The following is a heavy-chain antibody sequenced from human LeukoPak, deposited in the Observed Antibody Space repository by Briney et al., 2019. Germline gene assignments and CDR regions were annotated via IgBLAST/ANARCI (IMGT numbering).Heavy chain of an antibody. Sequence: SETLSLTCTVSGGSISSGDYYWTWIRQHPGKGLEWIGSIYYSGSTYYNPSLKSRVTISVDTSKNQFSLRLSSVTAADTAVYYCARVRFVEWLPFDYWGQGTLVIVSS. D-gene: IGHD3-3*01. J-gene: IGHJ4*02. CDR3: ARVRFVEWLPFDY. CDR2: IYYSGST. V-gene: IGHV4-31*03. CDR1: GGSISSGDYY.